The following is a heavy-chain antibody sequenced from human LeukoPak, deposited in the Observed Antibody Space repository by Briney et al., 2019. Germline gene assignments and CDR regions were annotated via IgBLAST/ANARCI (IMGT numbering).Heavy chain of an antibody. J-gene: IGHJ4*02. Sequence: GGSLRLSCAASGFTFSSYWMSWVRQAPGKGLEWVANIKQDGSEKYYVDSVKGRFTISRDNAKNSLYLQMSSLRAEDTAVYYRARDLDSSGWAGYFDYWGQGTLVTVSS. D-gene: IGHD6-19*01. CDR3: ARDLDSSGWAGYFDY. CDR1: GFTFSSYW. CDR2: IKQDGSEK. V-gene: IGHV3-7*01.